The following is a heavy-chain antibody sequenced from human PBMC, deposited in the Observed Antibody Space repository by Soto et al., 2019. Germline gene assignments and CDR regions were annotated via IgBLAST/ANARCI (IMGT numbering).Heavy chain of an antibody. Sequence: EVQLLESGGGLVQPGGSLRLSCAASGFTFSSYAMSWVRQAPGKGLEWVSAISGSGGSTYYADSVKGRFTISRDNSKNTLYQHMNSLRAENTAVYYCAKETVHHYGGPLGGLFDYWGQGSLVTVSS. J-gene: IGHJ4*02. D-gene: IGHD4-17*01. CDR2: ISGSGGST. CDR3: AKETVHHYGGPLGGLFDY. V-gene: IGHV3-23*01. CDR1: GFTFSSYA.